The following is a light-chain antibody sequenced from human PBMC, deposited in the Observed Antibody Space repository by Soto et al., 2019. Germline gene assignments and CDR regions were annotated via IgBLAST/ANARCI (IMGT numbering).Light chain of an antibody. CDR1: QSVSID. J-gene: IGKJ1*01. Sequence: EIVLTQSPSTLSLSPGERATLSFRASQSVSIDLAWYQQTPGQAPRLLIYGASTRATGIPVRFSGSASGTDFTLTISRLEPEDFAVYYCQQYGSSGTFGQGTKVDIK. V-gene: IGKV3-20*01. CDR3: QQYGSSGT. CDR2: GAS.